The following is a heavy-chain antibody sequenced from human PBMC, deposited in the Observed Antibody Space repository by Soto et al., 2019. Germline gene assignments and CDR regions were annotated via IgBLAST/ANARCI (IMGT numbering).Heavy chain of an antibody. Sequence: SETLSLTCTVSGGSISSYYWSWIRQPPGKGLEWIGYIYYSGSTNYNPSLKSRVTISVDTSKNQFSLKLSSVTAADTAVYYCARESPYYDSSGYAQYFDYRGQGTLVTV. D-gene: IGHD3-22*01. V-gene: IGHV4-59*01. CDR1: GGSISSYY. CDR3: ARESPYYDSSGYAQYFDY. J-gene: IGHJ4*02. CDR2: IYYSGST.